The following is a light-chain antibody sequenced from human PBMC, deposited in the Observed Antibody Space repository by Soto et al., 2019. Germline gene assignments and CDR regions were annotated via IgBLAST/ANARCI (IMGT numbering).Light chain of an antibody. V-gene: IGLV2-23*01. Sequence: QSALTQPASVSGSPGQSITISCTGTSSDVGSYNLVPWYQQHPGKAPKLMIYEDNKLPSGVSNRFSVSKSGNTASLTISGLQAEDEADYYCCSYAGTATFVFGTRTKLTVL. CDR3: CSYAGTATFV. J-gene: IGLJ1*01. CDR2: EDN. CDR1: SSDVGSYNL.